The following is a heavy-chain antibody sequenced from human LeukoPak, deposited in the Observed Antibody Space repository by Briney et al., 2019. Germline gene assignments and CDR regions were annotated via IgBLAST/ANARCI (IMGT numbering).Heavy chain of an antibody. J-gene: IGHJ4*02. V-gene: IGHV1-18*01. CDR1: GYTFTSYG. CDR3: AVGPGGGYAHFDY. Sequence: WASVKVSCKASGYTFTSYGISWVRQAPGQGLEWMGWISAYNGNTNYAQKLQGRVTITADKSTSTAYMELSSLRSEDTAVYYCAVGPGGGYAHFDYWGQGTLVTVSS. D-gene: IGHD5-12*01. CDR2: ISAYNGNT.